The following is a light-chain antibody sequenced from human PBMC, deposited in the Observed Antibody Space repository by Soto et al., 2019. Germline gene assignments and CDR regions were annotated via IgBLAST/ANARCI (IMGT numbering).Light chain of an antibody. CDR2: EVS. CDR1: SSDIGGYKY. V-gene: IGLV2-14*01. J-gene: IGLJ1*01. Sequence: QSALTQPASVSGSLGQSITISCTGTSSDIGGYKYVSWYQQHPGKAPKLIIFEVSNRPSGVSDRFSGSNSGNAASLTISGLQAEDEGDYYCTSFAPGRIYVFGSGTKSPS. CDR3: TSFAPGRIYV.